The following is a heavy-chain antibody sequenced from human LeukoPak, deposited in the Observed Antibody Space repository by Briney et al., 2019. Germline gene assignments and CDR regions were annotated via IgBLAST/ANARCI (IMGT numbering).Heavy chain of an antibody. CDR3: ARGRDGYNYYYYYYMDV. J-gene: IGHJ6*03. V-gene: IGHV3-23*01. Sequence: GGSLRLSCAASGFTFSSYAMTWVRQAPGKGLAWVSSISKSDGSTYYADSVKGRFTISRDNSKNTVYLHMDSLRVEDTAIYYCARGRDGYNYYYYYYMDVWGKGTTVTVSS. D-gene: IGHD5-24*01. CDR1: GFTFSSYA. CDR2: ISKSDGST.